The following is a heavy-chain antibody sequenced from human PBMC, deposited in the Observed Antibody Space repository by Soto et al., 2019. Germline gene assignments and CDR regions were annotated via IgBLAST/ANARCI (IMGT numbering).Heavy chain of an antibody. CDR3: ARGVCSGGSCYPDY. V-gene: IGHV4-39*01. CDR1: GGSISSSSYY. Sequence: QLQLQESGPGLVKPSETLSLTCTVSGGSISSSSYYWGWIRQPPGKGLEWIGSIYYSGSTYYNPSLTSRVTISVDTSKNQFSLKLSSVAAADTAVYYCARGVCSGGSCYPDYWGQGTLVTVSS. D-gene: IGHD2-15*01. CDR2: IYYSGST. J-gene: IGHJ4*02.